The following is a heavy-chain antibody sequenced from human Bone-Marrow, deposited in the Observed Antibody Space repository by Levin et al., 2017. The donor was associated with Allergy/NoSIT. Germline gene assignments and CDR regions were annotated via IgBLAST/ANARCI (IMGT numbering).Heavy chain of an antibody. CDR3: ARDPRYYYGSGKYSYYFDY. CDR1: GDSISPYY. J-gene: IGHJ4*02. D-gene: IGHD3-10*01. Sequence: SSETLSLTCRVSGDSISPYYWAWIRQPPGKGLEWLGSIYYGGSTNYNSSLTSRVAISVDTSKDQFSLQLTSVTAADAAVYFCARDPRYYYGSGKYSYYFDYWGQGVLVAVSS. CDR2: IYYGGST. V-gene: IGHV4-59*01.